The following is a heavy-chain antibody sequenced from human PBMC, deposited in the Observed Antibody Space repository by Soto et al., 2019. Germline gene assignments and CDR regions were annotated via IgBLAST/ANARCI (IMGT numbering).Heavy chain of an antibody. CDR3: ARVVDYYDPYYYGMDV. Sequence: EVQLVESGGGLVKPGGSLRLSCAASGFTFSYYSMNWVRQAPGKGLEWVSSISSSSSYISYADSVKGRFTISRDNAKNSLYLQMNSLRAEDTAVYYCARVVDYYDPYYYGMDVWGQGTTVTVSS. D-gene: IGHD3-22*01. CDR2: ISSSSSYI. J-gene: IGHJ6*02. V-gene: IGHV3-21*01. CDR1: GFTFSYYS.